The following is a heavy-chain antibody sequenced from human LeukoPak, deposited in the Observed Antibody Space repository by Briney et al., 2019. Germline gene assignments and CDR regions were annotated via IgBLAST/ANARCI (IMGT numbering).Heavy chain of an antibody. CDR3: ARGVRGYDSSAYYDY. J-gene: IGHJ4*02. D-gene: IGHD3-22*01. V-gene: IGHV4-4*02. Sequence: SGTLSLTCAVSGGSISSSNWWSWVRPPPGKGLEWIGEIYHSGSTNYNPSLKSRVTISVDKSKNQFSLKLSSVTAADTVVYYCARGVRGYDSSAYYDYWGQGTLVTVSS. CDR2: IYHSGST. CDR1: GGSISSSNW.